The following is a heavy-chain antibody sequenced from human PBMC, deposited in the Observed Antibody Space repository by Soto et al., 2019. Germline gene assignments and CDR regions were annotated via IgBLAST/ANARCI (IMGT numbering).Heavy chain of an antibody. V-gene: IGHV4-59*11. Sequence: SETLALSRTVSGRSISSHCLSWIRQRTGTGLEWIGYTYYSGSTNYNPSLKSPVSISVDTSKNQFSLRLSSVTAADTAVYYCARVYSSSFSFFYYGMDVWGQGTTVTVSS. CDR2: TYYSGST. J-gene: IGHJ6*02. CDR1: GRSISSHC. CDR3: ARVYSSSFSFFYYGMDV. D-gene: IGHD6-6*01.